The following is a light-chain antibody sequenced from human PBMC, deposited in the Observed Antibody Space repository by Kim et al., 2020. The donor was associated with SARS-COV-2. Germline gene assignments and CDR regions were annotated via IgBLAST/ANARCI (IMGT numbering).Light chain of an antibody. J-gene: IGLJ2*01. V-gene: IGLV4-69*01. Sequence: QLVLTQSPSASASLGASVKLTCTLSSGHSSYAIAWHQQQPEKGPRYLMKLNSGGSHSKGDGIPDRFSGSSSGAERYLTISSLQSEDEADYYCQTWGTVVFGGGTQLTVL. CDR2: LNSGGSH. CDR3: QTWGTVV. CDR1: SGHSSYA.